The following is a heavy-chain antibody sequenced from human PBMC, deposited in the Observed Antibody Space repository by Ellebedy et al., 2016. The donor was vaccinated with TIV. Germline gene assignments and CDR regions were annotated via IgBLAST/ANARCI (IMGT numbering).Heavy chain of an antibody. D-gene: IGHD3-16*01. CDR1: GYTLTELS. V-gene: IGHV1-24*01. CDR2: FDPEDGET. Sequence: ASVKVSXKVSGYTLTELSMHWVRQAPGKGLEWMGGFDPEDGETIYAQKFQGRVTITADKSTSTAYMELSSLRSEDTAVYYCARDRTTWVRSQPGGVQPYGMDVWGQGTTVTVSS. CDR3: ARDRTTWVRSQPGGVQPYGMDV. J-gene: IGHJ6*02.